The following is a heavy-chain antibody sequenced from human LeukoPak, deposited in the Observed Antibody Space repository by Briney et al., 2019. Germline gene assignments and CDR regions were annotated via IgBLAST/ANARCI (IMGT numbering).Heavy chain of an antibody. J-gene: IGHJ3*02. CDR1: GGTFSSYA. V-gene: IGHV1-18*01. D-gene: IGHD3-9*01. CDR2: ISAYNGNT. Sequence: ASVKISCKASGGTFSSYAISWVRQAPGQGLEWMGRISAYNGNTNYAQKLQGRVTMTTDTSTSTAYMELRSLRSDDTAVYYCARDRSQGYFDWLLSNTNAFDIWGQGTMVTVSS. CDR3: ARDRSQGYFDWLLSNTNAFDI.